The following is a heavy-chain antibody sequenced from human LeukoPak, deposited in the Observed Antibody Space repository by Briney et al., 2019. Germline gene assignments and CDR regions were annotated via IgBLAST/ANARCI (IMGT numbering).Heavy chain of an antibody. CDR2: VYYSGST. CDR3: ARYNSSNWYVVDY. V-gene: IGHV4-59*01. CDR1: RGSITDNY. J-gene: IGHJ4*02. D-gene: IGHD6-13*01. Sequence: SETLSLTCTVSRGSITDNYWSWIRQPPGKGPEWIGYVYYSGSTNYNPSLKSRVTISVDTSKNQFSLKLSSVTAADTAVYYCARYNSSNWYVVDYWGQGTLVTVSS.